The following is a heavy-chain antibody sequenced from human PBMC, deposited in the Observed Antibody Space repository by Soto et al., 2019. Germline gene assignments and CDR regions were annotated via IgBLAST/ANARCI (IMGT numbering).Heavy chain of an antibody. D-gene: IGHD5-12*01. J-gene: IGHJ4*02. CDR2: IYYSGTT. CDR3: VTKLGYAFCYFVF. CDR1: GLSIKTGGYY. V-gene: IGHV4-31*03. Sequence: SETLSLTCSVSGLSIKTGGYYWTWIRQHPERGLEWIGYIYYSGTTYFNPSLESRISMSVDLSVNQSSMRLTSVTDADTAVYYCVTKLGYAFCYFVFWCKGALVSVST.